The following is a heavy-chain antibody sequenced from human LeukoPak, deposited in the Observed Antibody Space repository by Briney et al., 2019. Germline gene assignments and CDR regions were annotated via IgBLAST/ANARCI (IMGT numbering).Heavy chain of an antibody. CDR3: AKDLIRGYSGYAGDY. J-gene: IGHJ4*02. CDR1: GFTFSSYA. D-gene: IGHD5-12*01. CDR2: ISGSGGST. Sequence: PGGSLRLSCAASGFTFSSYAMSWVRQARGKGLEWVSAISGSGGSTYYADSVKGRFTISRDNSKNTLYLQMNSLRAEDTAVYYCAKDLIRGYSGYAGDYWGQGTLVTVSS. V-gene: IGHV3-23*01.